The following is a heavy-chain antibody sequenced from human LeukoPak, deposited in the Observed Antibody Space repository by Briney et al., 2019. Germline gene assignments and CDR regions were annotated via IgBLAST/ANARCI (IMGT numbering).Heavy chain of an antibody. V-gene: IGHV4-34*01. CDR1: GGSFSGYY. D-gene: IGHD5-12*01. CDR3: ATNPPDIVATTYYYMDV. CDR2: INHSGST. J-gene: IGHJ6*03. Sequence: SETLSLTCAVYGGSFSGYYWGWIRQPPGKGLEWIGEINHSGSTNYNPSLKSRVTISVDTSKNQFSLKLSSVTAADTAVYYCATNPPDIVATTYYYMDVWGKGTTVTVSS.